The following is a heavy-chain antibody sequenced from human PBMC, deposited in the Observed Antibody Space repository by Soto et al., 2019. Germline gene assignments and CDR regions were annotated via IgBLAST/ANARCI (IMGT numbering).Heavy chain of an antibody. CDR2: MNPNSGNT. Sequence: ASVKVSCKASGYTFTSYDINWVRQATGQGLELMGWMNPNSGNTGYAQKFQGRVTMTRNTSISTAYMELSSLRSEDTAVYYCARAPYCSSTSCYIADWFDPWGQGTLVTVSS. V-gene: IGHV1-8*01. CDR1: GYTFTSYD. CDR3: ARAPYCSSTSCYIADWFDP. J-gene: IGHJ5*02. D-gene: IGHD2-2*02.